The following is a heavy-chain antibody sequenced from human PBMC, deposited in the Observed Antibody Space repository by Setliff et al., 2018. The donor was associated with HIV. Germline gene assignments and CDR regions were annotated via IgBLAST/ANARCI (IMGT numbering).Heavy chain of an antibody. J-gene: IGHJ6*04. CDR1: GHTFTNVD. V-gene: IGHV1-8*01. Sequence: ASVKVSCKASGHTFTNVDIHWLRRATGQGLEWMGWMNPNTGVSGYALKFQARVTMTRDTSISTAYMELSSLTSEDSAVYYCARGKGVGGVVITGGLDVWGKGTTVTVSS. CDR2: MNPNTGVS. D-gene: IGHD3-10*01. CDR3: ARGKGVGGVVITGGLDV.